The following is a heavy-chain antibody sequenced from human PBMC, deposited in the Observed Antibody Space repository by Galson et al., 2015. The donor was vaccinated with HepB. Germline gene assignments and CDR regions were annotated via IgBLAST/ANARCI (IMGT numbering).Heavy chain of an antibody. J-gene: IGHJ4*02. CDR3: ARDRQLWFGELSPDY. CDR1: GYTFTSYG. V-gene: IGHV1-18*01. CDR2: ISAYNGNT. D-gene: IGHD3-10*01. Sequence: SVKVSCKASGYTFTSYGISWVRQAPGQGLEWVGWISAYNGNTNYAQKLQGRVTMTTDTPTSTAYMELRSLRSDDTAVYYCARDRQLWFGELSPDYWGQGTLVTVSS.